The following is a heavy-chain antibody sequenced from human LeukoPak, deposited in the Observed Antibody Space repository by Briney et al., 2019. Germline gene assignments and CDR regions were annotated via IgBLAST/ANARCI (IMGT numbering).Heavy chain of an antibody. Sequence: GGSLRLSCAASGFTFSSYSMNWVRQAPGKGLEWVSSISSSSSYIYYADSVKGRFTISRDNAKNSLYLQMNSLRAEDTAVYYCVADYGGNSVFDYWGQGTLVTVSS. V-gene: IGHV3-21*01. J-gene: IGHJ4*02. CDR3: VADYGGNSVFDY. CDR2: ISSSSSYI. CDR1: GFTFSSYS. D-gene: IGHD4-23*01.